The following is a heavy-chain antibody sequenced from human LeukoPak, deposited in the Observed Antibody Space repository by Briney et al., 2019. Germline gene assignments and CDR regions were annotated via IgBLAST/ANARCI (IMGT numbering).Heavy chain of an antibody. CDR3: AAGGSGEYPSIDY. Sequence: SGGSLRLYCAASGFIFSSYAMHWVRRAPGEGREWVAVTSYDGTNKYYADSVKGRFTISRDNSKNTLYLQMNSLRDEDTALYYCAAGGSGEYPSIDYWGQGTLVTVSS. CDR1: GFIFSSYA. D-gene: IGHD3-10*01. V-gene: IGHV3-30-3*01. CDR2: TSYDGTNK. J-gene: IGHJ4*02.